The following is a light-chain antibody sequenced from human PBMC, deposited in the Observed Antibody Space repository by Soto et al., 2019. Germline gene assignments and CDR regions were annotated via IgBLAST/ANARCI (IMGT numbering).Light chain of an antibody. CDR1: QSISSY. Sequence: DIQMTQSPPSLSASVGDRVTITCRASQSISSYLNWYQQKPGKAPKLLIYAASSLQSGVPSRFSGSGSGTDFTLTISSLQPEDFATYYCQQSYSTPYTFAQGTKLEIK. CDR3: QQSYSTPYT. CDR2: AAS. V-gene: IGKV1-39*01. J-gene: IGKJ2*01.